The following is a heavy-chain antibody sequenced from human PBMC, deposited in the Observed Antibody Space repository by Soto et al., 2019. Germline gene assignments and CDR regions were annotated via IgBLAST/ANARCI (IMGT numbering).Heavy chain of an antibody. CDR3: ARRGYSYGLDY. J-gene: IGHJ4*02. CDR1: GGSFSGYY. V-gene: IGHV4-34*01. D-gene: IGHD5-18*01. CDR2: INHSGST. Sequence: LSLTCAVYGGSFSGYYWSWIRQPPGKGLEWIGEINHSGSTNYNPSLKSRVTISVDTSKNQFSLKLGSVTAADTAVYYCARRGYSYGLDYWGQGTLVTVSS.